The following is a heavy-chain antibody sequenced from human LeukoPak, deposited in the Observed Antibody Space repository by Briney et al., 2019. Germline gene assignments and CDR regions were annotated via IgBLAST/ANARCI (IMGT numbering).Heavy chain of an antibody. D-gene: IGHD3-22*01. CDR3: AKELLVVGYYDSSGYYFDY. Sequence: GGSLRLSCAASGFTFSSYAMSWVRQAPGKGLEWVSAISGSGGSTYYADSVKGRFTISRDNSKNTLYPQMNSLRAEDTAVYYCAKELLVVGYYDSSGYYFDYWGQGTLVTVSS. CDR2: ISGSGGST. CDR1: GFTFSSYA. V-gene: IGHV3-23*01. J-gene: IGHJ4*02.